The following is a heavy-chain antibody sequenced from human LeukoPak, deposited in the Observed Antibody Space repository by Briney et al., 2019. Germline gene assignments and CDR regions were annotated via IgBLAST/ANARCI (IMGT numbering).Heavy chain of an antibody. CDR2: ISSSGSTI. Sequence: GGSLRLSWEDSVFTFSSYELKWVRHVLGGGRKWVSYISSSGSTIYYADSVKGRFTISRDNAKNSLYLQMNSLRAEDTAVYYCVQESSSLLRSYFDYWGQGALVSVSS. D-gene: IGHD2-15*01. CDR1: VFTFSSYE. CDR3: VQESSSLLRSYFDY. J-gene: IGHJ4*02. V-gene: IGHV3-48*03.